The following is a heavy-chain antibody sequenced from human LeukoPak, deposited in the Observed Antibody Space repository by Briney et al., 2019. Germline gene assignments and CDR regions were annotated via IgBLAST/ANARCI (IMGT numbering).Heavy chain of an antibody. CDR2: IYPGDSDT. J-gene: IGHJ4*02. V-gene: IGHV5-51*01. CDR1: GYSLTSYW. CDR3: ATSCSSSTCYDS. D-gene: IGHD2-15*01. Sequence: GESLKISCKGSGYSLTSYWIGWLRQMPGKSLEWMGIIYPGDSDTRYSPSFQGQVTMSVDKSISTAYLQWSSLKASDTAMYYCATSCSSSTCYDSWGQGTLVTVSS.